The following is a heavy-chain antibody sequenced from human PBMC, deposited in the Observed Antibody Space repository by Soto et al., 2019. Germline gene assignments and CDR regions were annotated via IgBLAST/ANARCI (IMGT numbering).Heavy chain of an antibody. J-gene: IGHJ6*02. V-gene: IGHV3-13*01. CDR3: ARGRVGGTRIHSYPMDV. Sequence: GGSLRLSCAASGFTFSANDMHWVRQATGKGLEWVSAINTAGDTYYPGSVKGRFTISRENAKNSLYLQMNSLRAEDTAVYYCARGRVGGTRIHSYPMDVWGQGTTVTVSS. D-gene: IGHD1-26*01. CDR2: INTAGDT. CDR1: GFTFSAND.